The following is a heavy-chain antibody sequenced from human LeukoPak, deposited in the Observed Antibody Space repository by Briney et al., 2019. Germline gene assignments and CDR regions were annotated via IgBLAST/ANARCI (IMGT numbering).Heavy chain of an antibody. CDR3: ARDNSTLGGFDY. CDR2: IWYDGSNK. V-gene: IGHV3-33*01. D-gene: IGHD4-23*01. Sequence: GGSLRLSCAASGFTFSSYGMRWVRQAPGKGLEWVAVIWYDGSNKYYADSVKGRFTISRDNSKNTLYLQMNSLRAEDTAVYYCARDNSTLGGFDYWGQGTLVTVSS. CDR1: GFTFSSYG. J-gene: IGHJ4*02.